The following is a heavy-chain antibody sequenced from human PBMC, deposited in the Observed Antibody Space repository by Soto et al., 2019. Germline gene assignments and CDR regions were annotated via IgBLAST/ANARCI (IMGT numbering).Heavy chain of an antibody. D-gene: IGHD6-19*01. J-gene: IGHJ4*02. Sequence: GGSLRLCCAASGXTFSSYSMNWVRQAPGKGLGWVSSISSSSSYIYYADSVKGRFTISRDNAKNSLYLQMNSLRAEDTAVYYCARDSIAVAPYFDYWGQGTLVTVSS. CDR3: ARDSIAVAPYFDY. V-gene: IGHV3-21*01. CDR1: GXTFSSYS. CDR2: ISSSSSYI.